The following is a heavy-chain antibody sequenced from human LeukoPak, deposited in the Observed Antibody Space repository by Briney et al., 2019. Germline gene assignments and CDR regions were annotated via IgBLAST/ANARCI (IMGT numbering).Heavy chain of an antibody. CDR1: GTSISLSNW. V-gene: IGHV4-4*02. J-gene: IGHJ4*02. CDR2: IYHSGTT. CDR3: ARSYFGSGTFNGFDY. Sequence: PSETLSLTCAVSGTSISLSNWWTWVRQPPGKGLEWIGEIYHSGTTNYNPSLKSRVTISLDKSRNQVSLNLNSLSAADTAVYYCARSYFGSGTFNGFDYWGQGTLVTVSS. D-gene: IGHD3-10*01.